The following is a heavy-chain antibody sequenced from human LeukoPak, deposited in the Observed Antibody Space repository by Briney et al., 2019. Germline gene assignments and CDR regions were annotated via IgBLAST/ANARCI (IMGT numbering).Heavy chain of an antibody. CDR1: GGSISSYY. CDR3: ARTNYDYVWGSHRSREFDY. J-gene: IGHJ4*02. D-gene: IGHD3-16*02. CDR2: IYYSGST. Sequence: PSETLSLTCTVSGGSISSYYWSWIRQPPGKGLEWIGYIYYSGSTNYNPSLKSRVTISVDTSKNQFSLKLSSVTAADTAVYYCARTNYDYVWGSHRSREFDYWGQGTLVTVSS. V-gene: IGHV4-59*08.